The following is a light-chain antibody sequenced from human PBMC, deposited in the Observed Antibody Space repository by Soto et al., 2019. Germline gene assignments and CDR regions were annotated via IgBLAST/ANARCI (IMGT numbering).Light chain of an antibody. Sequence: QPALTQSPSASASLGASVKLTCTLSSGHSSYAIAWHQQQPEKGPRYLMRVNSDGRHIKGDGIPDRFSGSSSGAERYLTISSLQSEDEADYYCQTWGTGTVVFGGGTKLTVL. CDR1: SGHSSYA. CDR3: QTWGTGTVV. CDR2: VNSDGRH. J-gene: IGLJ2*01. V-gene: IGLV4-69*01.